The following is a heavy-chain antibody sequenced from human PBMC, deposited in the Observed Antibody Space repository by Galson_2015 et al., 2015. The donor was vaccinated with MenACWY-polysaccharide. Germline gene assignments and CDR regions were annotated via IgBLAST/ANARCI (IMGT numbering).Heavy chain of an antibody. V-gene: IGHV3-23*01. J-gene: IGHJ6*02. CDR2: LSKSGADT. CDR3: AKDLHRYGMDV. Sequence: SLRLSCAAYGFTFNNYYMAWVRQAPGKGPEWVSALSKSGADTFYADSVRGRFTISRDNSQNTLYLHMNSLRLEDTAIYYCAKDLHRYGMDVWGHGTTVTVSS. CDR1: GFTFNNYY.